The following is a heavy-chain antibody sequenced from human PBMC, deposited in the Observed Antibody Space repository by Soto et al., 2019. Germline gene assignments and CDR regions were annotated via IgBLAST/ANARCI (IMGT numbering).Heavy chain of an antibody. CDR2: ISYDGSNK. CDR3: ARDPLAVAGAVFDY. CDR1: GFTFSSYA. V-gene: IGHV3-30-3*01. Sequence: QVQLVESGGGVVPPGRSLRLSCAASGFTFSSYAMHWVRQAPGKGLEWVAVISYDGSNKYYADSVKGRFTISRDNSKNTLYLQMNSLRAEDTAVYYCARDPLAVAGAVFDYWGQGTLVTVSS. J-gene: IGHJ4*02. D-gene: IGHD6-19*01.